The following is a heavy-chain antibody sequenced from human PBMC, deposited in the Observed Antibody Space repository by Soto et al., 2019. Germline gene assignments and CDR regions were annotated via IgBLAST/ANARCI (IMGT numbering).Heavy chain of an antibody. CDR2: ISTSARII. Sequence: QVQLVESGGALVKPGGSLRLSCAASGFTFSDYFMTWIRQAPGEGLEWVAYISTSARIINYADSVKGRFTISRDNAKNSLYLQMNSLRAEDTAVYFCAREYSAYHYHVDFRGQGTVVTVSS. J-gene: IGHJ4*02. D-gene: IGHD4-4*01. V-gene: IGHV3-11*01. CDR3: AREYSAYHYHVDF. CDR1: GFTFSDYF.